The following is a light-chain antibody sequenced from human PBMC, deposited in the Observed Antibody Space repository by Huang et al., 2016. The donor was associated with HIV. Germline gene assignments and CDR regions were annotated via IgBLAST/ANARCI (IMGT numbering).Light chain of an antibody. CDR2: DAS. J-gene: IGKJ4*01. Sequence: DIQMTQSPSSLSASVGDRVTITCRASQTIRRYLSWYQQKPGKVPKLLIYDASTLQGGGPSRFGDSGSGTDFTLTISSLQPDDFATYYCLQSYSVPLTFGGGTKVEIK. CDR3: LQSYSVPLT. V-gene: IGKV1-39*01. CDR1: QTIRRY.